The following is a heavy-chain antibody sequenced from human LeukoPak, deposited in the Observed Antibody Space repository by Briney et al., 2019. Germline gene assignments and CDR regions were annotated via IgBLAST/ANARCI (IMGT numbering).Heavy chain of an antibody. CDR1: GFTFSDYY. V-gene: IGHV3-23*01. Sequence: GGSLRLSCAASGFTFSDYYMSWIRQAPGRGLEWVSAISTTGGTTYYADSVRGRFTISRDNSRNTLYLQMNSLRAEDTAIYYCAKNGDRGAYCSGGTCYPYYYYYMDVWGKGTTVTISS. CDR2: ISTTGGTT. D-gene: IGHD2-15*01. J-gene: IGHJ6*03. CDR3: AKNGDRGAYCSGGTCYPYYYYYMDV.